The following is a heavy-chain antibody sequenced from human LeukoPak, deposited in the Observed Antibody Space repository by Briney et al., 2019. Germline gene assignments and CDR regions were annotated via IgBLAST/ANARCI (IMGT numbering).Heavy chain of an antibody. V-gene: IGHV3-30*01. Sequence: PGGSLRLSCAASGFTFSSYAMHWVRQAPGKGLEWVAVISYDGSNKYYADSVKGRFTISRDNSKNTLYLQMNSLRAEDTAVYYCARDDSITMIVYVFDYWGQGTLVTVSS. CDR1: GFTFSSYA. CDR3: ARDDSITMIVYVFDY. D-gene: IGHD3-22*01. J-gene: IGHJ4*02. CDR2: ISYDGSNK.